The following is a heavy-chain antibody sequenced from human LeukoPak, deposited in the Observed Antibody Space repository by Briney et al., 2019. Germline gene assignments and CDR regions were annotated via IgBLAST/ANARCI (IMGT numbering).Heavy chain of an antibody. J-gene: IGHJ4*02. CDR2: IQNDGNNK. CDR3: ARDWGTSSLYLVS. Sequence: PGGSLRLSCAASGFTFSSNGMHWVRQAPGKGLERVAFIQNDGNNKKYADSVKGRFTISRDNSKNTLYLQMNSLRSEDTAVYYCARDWGTSSLYLVSRGQGTLVTVSS. V-gene: IGHV3-30*02. D-gene: IGHD6-6*01. CDR1: GFTFSSNG.